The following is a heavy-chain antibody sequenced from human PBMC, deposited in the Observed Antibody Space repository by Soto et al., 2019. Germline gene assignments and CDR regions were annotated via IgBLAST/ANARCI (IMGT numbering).Heavy chain of an antibody. CDR3: ARGYDFWSGGDAFDI. CDR1: GYTFISYG. CDR2: ISGYNGNT. Sequence: ASVKVSCKASGYTFISYGISWVRQAPGQGLEWMGWISGYNGNTHYAQKVQGRVTMTTDTSTSTVYMELRSLTSDDTAVYYCARGYDFWSGGDAFDIWGQGTMVTVSS. D-gene: IGHD3-3*01. V-gene: IGHV1-18*01. J-gene: IGHJ3*02.